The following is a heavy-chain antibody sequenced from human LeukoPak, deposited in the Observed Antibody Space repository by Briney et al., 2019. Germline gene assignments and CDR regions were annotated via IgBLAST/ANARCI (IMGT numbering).Heavy chain of an antibody. CDR3: ARADWGSRLFDY. D-gene: IGHD7-27*01. CDR2: IYYSGST. J-gene: IGHJ4*02. V-gene: IGHV4-30-4*08. Sequence: SETLSLTCTVSGGSTSSGDYYWSWIRQPPGKGLEWIGYIYYSGSTYYNPSLKSRVTISVDTSKNQFSLKLSSVTAADTAVYYCARADWGSRLFDYWGQGTLVTVSS. CDR1: GGSTSSGDYY.